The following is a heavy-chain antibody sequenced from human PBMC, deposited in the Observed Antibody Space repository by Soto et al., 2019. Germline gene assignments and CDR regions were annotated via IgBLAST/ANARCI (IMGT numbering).Heavy chain of an antibody. V-gene: IGHV1-18*01. CDR1: GYTLTSYV. Sequence: ASVKVSCKASGYTLTSYVITWLRQPPGQGLEWMGWISAYNGNTNYAQKLQGRVTMTTDTSTSTAYMELRSLRSDDTAVYYCARVQGSIAVAGTGNWFDPWGQGTLVTVSS. J-gene: IGHJ5*02. CDR3: ARVQGSIAVAGTGNWFDP. D-gene: IGHD6-19*01. CDR2: ISAYNGNT.